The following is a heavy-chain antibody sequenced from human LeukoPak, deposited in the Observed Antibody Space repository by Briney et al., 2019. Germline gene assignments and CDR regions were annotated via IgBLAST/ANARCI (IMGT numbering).Heavy chain of an antibody. V-gene: IGHV3-48*01. CDR2: ISSSSSTI. CDR3: ASNPNSGSYYDY. J-gene: IGHJ4*02. D-gene: IGHD1-26*01. CDR1: GFTFSSYS. Sequence: GGSLRLSCAASGFTFSSYSMNWVRQAPGKGLEWVSYISSSSSTIYYADSVKGRFTISRDNSKNTLYLQMNSLRAEDTAVYYCASNPNSGSYYDYWGQGTLVTVSS.